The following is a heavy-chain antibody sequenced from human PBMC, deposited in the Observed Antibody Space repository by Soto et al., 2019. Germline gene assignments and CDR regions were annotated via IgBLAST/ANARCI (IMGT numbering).Heavy chain of an antibody. V-gene: IGHV6-1*01. CDR2: TYYRAKWYN. J-gene: IGHJ4*02. Sequence: QVQLRQSGPGLVKPSQTLSLTCAISGDSVSSIGAAWHWIRQSPSRGLEWLGRTYYRAKWYNNYAVSVKSRITINADTSQNQLSLQLTSVTPGATALYFCARDWSPWDGLGSRGLDYWGQGALVTVSS. D-gene: IGHD3-10*01. CDR1: GDSVSSIGAA. CDR3: ARDWSPWDGLGSRGLDY.